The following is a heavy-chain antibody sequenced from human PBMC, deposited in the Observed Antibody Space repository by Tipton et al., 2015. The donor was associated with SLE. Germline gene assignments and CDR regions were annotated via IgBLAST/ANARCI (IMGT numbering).Heavy chain of an antibody. Sequence: TLSLTCTVSGYSMSNAYYWGWIRQPPGKGLEWIGTIYHSGSTYYNPSLKSRVTISVDTSKNQFSLKLNSVTAADTAVYYCAVGYCSSVSCQREYFQHWGQGTLVTVSS. CDR3: AVGYCSSVSCQREYFQH. D-gene: IGHD2-2*01. CDR2: IYHSGST. J-gene: IGHJ1*01. CDR1: GYSMSNAYY. V-gene: IGHV4-38-2*02.